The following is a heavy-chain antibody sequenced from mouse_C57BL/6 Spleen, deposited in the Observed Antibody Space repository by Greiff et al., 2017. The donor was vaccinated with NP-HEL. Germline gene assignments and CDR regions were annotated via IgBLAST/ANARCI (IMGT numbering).Heavy chain of an antibody. CDR3: ARHGPHYYGSSPYFDY. Sequence: VKLVESGAELVKPGASVKLSCKASGYTFTEYTIHWVKQRSGQGLEWIGWFYPGSGSIKYNEKFKDKATLTADKSSSTVYMELSRLTSEDSAVYFCARHGPHYYGSSPYFDYWGQGTTLTVSS. V-gene: IGHV1-62-2*01. J-gene: IGHJ2*01. CDR2: FYPGSGSI. CDR1: GYTFTEYT. D-gene: IGHD1-1*01.